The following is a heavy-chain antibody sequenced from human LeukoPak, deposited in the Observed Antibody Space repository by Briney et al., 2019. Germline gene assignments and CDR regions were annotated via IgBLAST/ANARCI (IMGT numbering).Heavy chain of an antibody. Sequence: PGGTLRLSCAASGFTFSSYGMSWVRQAPGKGLEWVSAISGSGGSTYYADSVKGRFTISRDNSKNTLYLQMNSLRAEDTAVYYCARGRPYYGGTEYYMDVWGKGTTVTISS. V-gene: IGHV3-23*01. CDR2: ISGSGGST. CDR1: GFTFSSYG. CDR3: ARGRPYYGGTEYYMDV. D-gene: IGHD4-23*01. J-gene: IGHJ6*03.